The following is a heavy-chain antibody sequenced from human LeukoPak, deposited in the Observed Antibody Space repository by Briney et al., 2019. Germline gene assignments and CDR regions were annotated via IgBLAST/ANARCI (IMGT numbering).Heavy chain of an antibody. CDR3: ARDFFGTIRSGYIAAALGAFDI. D-gene: IGHD6-13*01. CDR1: GYTFTSYY. J-gene: IGHJ3*02. V-gene: IGHV1-46*01. CDR2: INPSGGST. Sequence: ASVKVSCKASGYTFTSYYMHWVRQAPGQGLEWMGIINPSGGSTSYAQKFQGRVTMTRDTSTSTVYMELSSLRSEDTAVYYCARDFFGTIRSGYIAAALGAFDIWGQGTMVTVTS.